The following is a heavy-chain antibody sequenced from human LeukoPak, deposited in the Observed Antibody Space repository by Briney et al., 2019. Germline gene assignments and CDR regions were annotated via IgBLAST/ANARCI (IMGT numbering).Heavy chain of an antibody. CDR1: GFTFDEYA. CDR3: AKARRTGTHYSDFDY. J-gene: IGHJ4*02. Sequence: GGSLRLSCAASGFTFDEYAMYWVRQAPGKGLDWVSLISGDGVTTSYADSVKGRFTVSRDNSENSLHLQMESLRAEDTALYYCAKARRTGTHYSDFDYWGQGTLVTVSS. D-gene: IGHD3/OR15-3a*01. CDR2: ISGDGVTT. V-gene: IGHV3-43*02.